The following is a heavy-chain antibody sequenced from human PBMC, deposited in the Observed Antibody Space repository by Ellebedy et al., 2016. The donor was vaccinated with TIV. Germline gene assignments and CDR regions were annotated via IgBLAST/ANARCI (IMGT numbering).Heavy chain of an antibody. V-gene: IGHV1-46*04. CDR3: AREGSTTMTTFDH. J-gene: IGHJ4*02. CDR2: IIPSGGST. CDR1: GYTFISYY. Sequence: AASVKVSCKASGYTFISYYMHWVRQAPGQGLEWMGIIIPSGGSTRYAQKLEGRVTMTRDTSTSTVYMELNSLRSEDTAVYYCAREGSTTMTTFDHWGQGTLVTVSS. D-gene: IGHD4-17*01.